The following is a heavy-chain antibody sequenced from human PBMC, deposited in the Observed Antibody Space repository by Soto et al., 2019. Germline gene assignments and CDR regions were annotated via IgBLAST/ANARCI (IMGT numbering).Heavy chain of an antibody. CDR2: VDIYNNKT. CDR3: ARERGGYSYGDC. J-gene: IGHJ4*02. CDR1: GYTLISYG. V-gene: IGHV1-18*01. D-gene: IGHD5-18*01. Sequence: QVQLVQSGPEVKKPGASVKVSCQASGYTLISYGINWVRQAPGQGLEWMGWVDIYNNKTNYAQKFQGRITMTTDTSTSTAYLELKSLRSDDTAVYYCARERGGYSYGDCWGQGTLVTVSS.